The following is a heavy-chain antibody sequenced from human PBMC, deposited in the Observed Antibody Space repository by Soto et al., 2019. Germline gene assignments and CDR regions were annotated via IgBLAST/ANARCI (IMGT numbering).Heavy chain of an antibody. V-gene: IGHV4-34*01. D-gene: IGHD2-21*01. CDR2: INHSGST. Sequence: PSETLSLTCAVYDGSFSDYYWTWIRQSPGKGLEWIGEINHSGSTSYKSSLKSRVTISIDTSKNQFSLKLTSVTASDTAVYYCARGKFGFSYYYYSYLDVWGKGTTVNVSS. CDR1: DGSFSDYY. J-gene: IGHJ6*03. CDR3: ARGKFGFSYYYYSYLDV.